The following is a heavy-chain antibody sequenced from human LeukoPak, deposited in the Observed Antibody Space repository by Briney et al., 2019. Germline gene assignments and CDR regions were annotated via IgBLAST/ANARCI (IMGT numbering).Heavy chain of an antibody. J-gene: IGHJ3*02. CDR2: IYYSGST. D-gene: IGHD6-13*01. CDR3: ARGVGSWYSGDAFDI. CDR1: GGSISSSSYY. Sequence: SETLSLTCTVSGGSISSSSYYWGWIRQPPGKGLEWIGSIYYSGSTYYNPSLKSRVTISVDTSKNQFSLKLSSVTAADTAVYYCARGVGSWYSGDAFDIWGQGTMVTVSS. V-gene: IGHV4-39*07.